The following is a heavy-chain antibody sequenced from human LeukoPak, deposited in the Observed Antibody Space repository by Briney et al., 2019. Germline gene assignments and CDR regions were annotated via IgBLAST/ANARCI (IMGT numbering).Heavy chain of an antibody. CDR1: GESFSGYY. CDR2: INHSGST. V-gene: IGHV4-34*01. CDR3: ARGTAIFDY. J-gene: IGHJ4*02. Sequence: PSETLSLTCAVYGESFSGYYWSWIRQPPGKGLEWIGEINHSGSTNYNPSLKSRVTISVDTSKNQFSLKLSSVTAADTAVYYCARGTAIFDYWGQGTLVTVSS.